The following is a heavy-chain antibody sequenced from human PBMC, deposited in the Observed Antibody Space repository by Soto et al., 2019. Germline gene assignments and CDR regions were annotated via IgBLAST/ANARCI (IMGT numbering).Heavy chain of an antibody. CDR3: AKDSGVRIVGATDY. V-gene: IGHV3-30*18. J-gene: IGHJ4*02. CDR2: ISYDGSNK. CDR1: RFTFSSYG. Sequence: QVQLVESGGGVVQPGRSLRLSCAASRFTFSSYGMHWVRQAPGKGLEWVAVISYDGSNKYYADSVKGRFTISRDNSKNTLYLQMNSLRAEDTAVYYCAKDSGVRIVGATDYWGQGTLVTVSS. D-gene: IGHD1-26*01.